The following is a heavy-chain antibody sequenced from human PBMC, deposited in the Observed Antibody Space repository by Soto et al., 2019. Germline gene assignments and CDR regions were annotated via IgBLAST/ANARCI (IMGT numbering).Heavy chain of an antibody. CDR2: IYYSGNT. D-gene: IGHD2-21*02. Sequence: QVQLQESGPGLVKPSQTLSLTCTVSGGSISSGGYYWSWIRQHPGKGLEWIGYIYYSGNTYYNPSLKSRVTISVDTSKNQFSLKLRSATAADTAVYYCARGDIVVVPADRWGQGTLVTVSS. V-gene: IGHV4-31*03. CDR1: GGSISSGGYY. CDR3: ARGDIVVVPADR. J-gene: IGHJ5*02.